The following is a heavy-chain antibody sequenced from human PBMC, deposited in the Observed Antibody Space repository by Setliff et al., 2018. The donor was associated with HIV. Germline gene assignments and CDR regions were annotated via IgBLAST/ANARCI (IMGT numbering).Heavy chain of an antibody. D-gene: IGHD3-22*01. J-gene: IGHJ4*02. CDR3: ARDKYYHDTSGPPLDY. CDR2: INAGNGNT. Sequence: GASVKVSCKASGYSFTSYTIHWVRQAPGQRLEWMGWINAGNGNTKYSQKFQGRVTITRDTSASTAYLDLSSLRSEDTAVYYCARDKYYHDTSGPPLDYWGQGTLVTVSS. CDR1: GYSFTSYT. V-gene: IGHV1-3*01.